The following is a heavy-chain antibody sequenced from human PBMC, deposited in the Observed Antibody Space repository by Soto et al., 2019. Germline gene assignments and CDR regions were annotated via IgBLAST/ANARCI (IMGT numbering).Heavy chain of an antibody. CDR2: ISYDGSNK. V-gene: IGHV3-30-3*01. Sequence: RLSCAASGFTFSSYAMHWVRQAPGKGLEWVAVISYDGSNKYYADSVKGRFTISRDNSKNTLYLQMNSLRTEDTALYYCARETGIAAADVFFGMDVWGQGTTVTVSS. CDR3: ARETGIAAADVFFGMDV. J-gene: IGHJ6*02. CDR1: GFTFSSYA. D-gene: IGHD6-13*01.